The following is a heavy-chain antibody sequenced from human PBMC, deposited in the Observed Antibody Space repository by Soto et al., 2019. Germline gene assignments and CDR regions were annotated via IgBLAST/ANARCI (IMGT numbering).Heavy chain of an antibody. Sequence: PSETLSLTSAVYGESFIGYYWTWIRQPPGKGLEWIGEINHRGYTNYNPSLKSRVTISIDTSKNQFSLKLTSVTAEDTSVYYCARTDIVTTNWFDPWGRG. CDR1: GESFIGYY. D-gene: IGHD5-12*01. CDR3: ARTDIVTTNWFDP. CDR2: INHRGYT. V-gene: IGHV4-34*01. J-gene: IGHJ5*02.